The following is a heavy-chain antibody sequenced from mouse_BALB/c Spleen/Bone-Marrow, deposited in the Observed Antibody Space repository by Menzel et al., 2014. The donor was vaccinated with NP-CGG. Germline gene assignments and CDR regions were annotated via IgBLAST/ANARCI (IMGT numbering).Heavy chain of an antibody. CDR3: ARGAMITTGYFDY. D-gene: IGHD2-4*01. J-gene: IGHJ2*01. Sequence: VQLQQSGPGLVKPSQTESLTCTVTGISITTGNYRWSWIRQFPGNKLEWIGYIYYSGTITYNPSLTSRTTITRDTSKNQFFLEMNSLTAEDTATYYCARGAMITTGYFDYWNQDATLEVSS. CDR2: IYYSGTI. CDR1: GISITTGNYR. V-gene: IGHV3-5*02.